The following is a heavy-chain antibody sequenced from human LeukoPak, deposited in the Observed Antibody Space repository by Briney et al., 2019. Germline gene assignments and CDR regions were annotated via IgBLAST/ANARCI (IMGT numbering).Heavy chain of an antibody. CDR1: GFTFSSFS. CDR3: ATGQVAGTDY. J-gene: IGHJ4*02. Sequence: PGGSLRLSCAASGFTFSSFSMNWVRQAPGKGLEWGSTISSSSTYIYYADSVKGRLTISRDNANNSLYLQMSSLRAEDTAVYYCATGQVAGTDYWGQGTLVTVSS. CDR2: ISSSSTYI. V-gene: IGHV3-21*01. D-gene: IGHD6-19*01.